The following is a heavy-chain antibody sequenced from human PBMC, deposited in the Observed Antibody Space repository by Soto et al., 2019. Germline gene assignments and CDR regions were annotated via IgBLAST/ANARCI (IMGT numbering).Heavy chain of an antibody. CDR1: GFTFSSYE. Sequence: GGSLRLSCAASGFTFSSYEMNWVRQAPGKGLEWLSFISHRGTTIYYADSVKGRFTISRGNARNSLYLEMNSLRDDDTAVYYCARLGFCTDINCNHYFYYYAMDVWGQGTTVTVS. CDR2: ISHRGTTI. V-gene: IGHV3-48*03. J-gene: IGHJ6*02. CDR3: ARLGFCTDINCNHYFYYYAMDV. D-gene: IGHD2-8*02.